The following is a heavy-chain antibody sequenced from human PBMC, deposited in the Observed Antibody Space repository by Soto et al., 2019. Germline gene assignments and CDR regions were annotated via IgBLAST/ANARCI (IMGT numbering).Heavy chain of an antibody. J-gene: IGHJ4*02. Sequence: GGSLRLSCVGTGLNFDDFAMHWVRQAPGKGLEWVSGITWNSRVLAYADSVKGRFTISRDNARNSLYLQMDSLRDADTALYYCAKGRYDFWSPYYFDSWGQGTLVTVSS. CDR1: GLNFDDFA. CDR3: AKGRYDFWSPYYFDS. V-gene: IGHV3-9*01. CDR2: ITWNSRVL. D-gene: IGHD3-3*01.